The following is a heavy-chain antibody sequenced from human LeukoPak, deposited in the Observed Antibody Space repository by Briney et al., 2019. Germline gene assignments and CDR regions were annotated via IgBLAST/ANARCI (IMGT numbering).Heavy chain of an antibody. V-gene: IGHV1-2*06. CDR2: INPNSGGT. D-gene: IGHD3-3*01. Sequence: GASVKVSCKASGYTFTGYYMHWVLQAPGQGLEWMGRINPNSGGTNYAQKFQGRVTMTRDTSISTAYMELSRLRSDDTAVYYCAMLYYEFWSGSEYWGQGTLVTVSS. J-gene: IGHJ4*02. CDR3: AMLYYEFWSGSEY. CDR1: GYTFTGYY.